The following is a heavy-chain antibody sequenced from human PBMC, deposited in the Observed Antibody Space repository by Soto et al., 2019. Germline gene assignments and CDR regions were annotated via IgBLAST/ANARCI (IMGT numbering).Heavy chain of an antibody. CDR1: GFTFSSNG. Sequence: QVQLVESGGGVVQPGRSLRLSCAASGFTFSSNGIHWVRQAPGKGLEWVAVISSDGSNKYYADSVKGRFTISRDNSKNTLYLQMNSLRAEDTAVYYCAMDLYGGSSRFDFWGQGTLVTGSS. CDR3: AMDLYGGSSRFDF. CDR2: ISSDGSNK. J-gene: IGHJ4*02. D-gene: IGHD2-15*01. V-gene: IGHV3-30*03.